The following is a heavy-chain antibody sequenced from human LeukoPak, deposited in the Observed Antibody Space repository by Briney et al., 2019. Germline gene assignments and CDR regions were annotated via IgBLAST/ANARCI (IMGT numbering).Heavy chain of an antibody. V-gene: IGHV1-8*01. J-gene: IGHJ4*02. Sequence: ASVKVSCKASGYTFTSYDINWVRQATGQGLEWMGWRNPNSGNTGYAQKFQGRVTITRNTSISTAYMQLSIRRSGDAAVYYCGTHRSYGPSWGQGTLVTVSS. D-gene: IGHD1-26*01. CDR3: GTHRSYGPS. CDR1: GYTFTSYD. CDR2: RNPNSGNT.